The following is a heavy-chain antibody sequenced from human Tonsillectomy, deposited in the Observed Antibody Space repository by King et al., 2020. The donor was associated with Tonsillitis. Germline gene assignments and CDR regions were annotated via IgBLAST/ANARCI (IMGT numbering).Heavy chain of an antibody. J-gene: IGHJ4*02. CDR1: GFTFGDYA. CDR2: IRSKAFGATT. CDR3: TRVSTMIVVVPDY. V-gene: IGHV3-49*04. Sequence: VQLVEAGGGLVQPGRSLRLSCTASGFTFGDYAMSWVRQAPGKGLEWISFIRSKAFGATTEYAASLKGRFTISRDESESIAYLQMNSLKTEDTAVYFCTRVSTMIVVVPDYWGQGTLVTVSS. D-gene: IGHD3-22*01.